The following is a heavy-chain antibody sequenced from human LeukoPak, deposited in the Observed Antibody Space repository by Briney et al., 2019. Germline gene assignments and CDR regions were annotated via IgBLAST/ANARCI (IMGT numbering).Heavy chain of an antibody. CDR3: ARGYNGNSVFDY. CDR1: VLTVSSDY. D-gene: IGHD4-23*01. J-gene: IGHJ4*02. V-gene: IGHV3-66*01. CDR2: IYSDGST. Sequence: PGGAPRLSSVAPVLTVSSDYMSWVRKAPGEGLEWALLIYSDGSTYYADAVKGRFTISRDNSKNTLYVQMNSLRAEDTAVYYCARGYNGNSVFDYWGQGTLVTVSS.